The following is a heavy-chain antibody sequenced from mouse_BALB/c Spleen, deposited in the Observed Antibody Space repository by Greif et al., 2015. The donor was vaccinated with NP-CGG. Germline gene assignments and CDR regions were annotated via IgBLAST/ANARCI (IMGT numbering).Heavy chain of an antibody. J-gene: IGHJ4*01. V-gene: IGHV14-3*02. CDR1: GFNIKDTY. CDR3: ARDDGYYDYAMDY. CDR2: IDPANGNT. Sequence: VQLQQSRAELVKPGASVKLSCTASGFNIKDTYMHWVKQRPEQGLEWIGRIDPANGNTKYDPKFQGKATITADTSSNTAYLQLSSLTSEDTAVYYCARDDGYYDYAMDYWGQGTSVTVSS. D-gene: IGHD2-3*01.